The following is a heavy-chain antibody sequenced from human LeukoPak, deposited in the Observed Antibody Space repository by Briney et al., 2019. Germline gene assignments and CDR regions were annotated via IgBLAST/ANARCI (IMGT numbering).Heavy chain of an antibody. CDR2: ISYDGSNK. D-gene: IGHD4-17*01. J-gene: IGHJ4*02. V-gene: IGHV3-30*18. CDR3: AKPPSATVTTGDY. Sequence: PGVSLRLSCAASGFTFSSYGMHWVRQAPGKGLEWVAVISYDGSNKYYADSVKGRFTISRDNSKNTLYLQMNSLRAEDTAVYYCAKPPSATVTTGDYWGQGTLVTVSS. CDR1: GFTFSSYG.